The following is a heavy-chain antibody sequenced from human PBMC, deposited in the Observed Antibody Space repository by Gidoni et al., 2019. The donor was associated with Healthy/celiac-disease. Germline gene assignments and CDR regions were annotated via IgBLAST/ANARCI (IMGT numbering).Heavy chain of an antibody. D-gene: IGHD3-10*01. CDR2: IRSKAYGGTT. CDR3: TRLLLEGYFDY. Sequence: EVQLVESGGGLVQPGRSLRLSCTASGFPFGDYAMSWVRQAPGKGLEWVGFIRSKAYGGTTEYAASVKGRFTISRDDSKSIAYLQMNSLKTEDTAVYYCTRLLLEGYFDYWGQGTLVTVSS. CDR1: GFPFGDYA. J-gene: IGHJ4*02. V-gene: IGHV3-49*04.